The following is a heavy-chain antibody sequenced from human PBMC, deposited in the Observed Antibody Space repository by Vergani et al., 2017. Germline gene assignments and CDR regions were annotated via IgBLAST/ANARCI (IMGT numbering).Heavy chain of an antibody. CDR1: GFTFNHYA. CDR2: ISGSGGST. CDR3: ATANPLNSGYDYLYYYHALDV. Sequence: EVQLLESGGDLVQPGGSLRLSCAASGFTFNHYAMNWVRQAPGKGLEWVSGISGSGGSTYYAGSVKGRFPISRDSSKNTLYLQMNSLRAGDTAVYSCATANPLNSGYDYLYYYHALDVWRQGTTVTVS. D-gene: IGHD5-12*01. V-gene: IGHV3-23*01. J-gene: IGHJ6*02.